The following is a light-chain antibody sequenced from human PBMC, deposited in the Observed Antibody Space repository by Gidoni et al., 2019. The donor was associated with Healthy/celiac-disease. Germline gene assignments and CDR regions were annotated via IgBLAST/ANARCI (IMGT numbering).Light chain of an antibody. CDR3: SSYTSRSTLGWV. J-gene: IGLJ3*02. CDR2: EVS. V-gene: IGLV2-14*01. Sequence: SALPQPAPVSGSPGQPITISCTGTSSAVGGYNYVSWYQQHPGKAPKLMVYEVSNRPSGVSNRFAGSKAGNTGSRTISGLQAEDEADYYCSSYTSRSTLGWVFGGGTKVTVL. CDR1: SSAVGGYNY.